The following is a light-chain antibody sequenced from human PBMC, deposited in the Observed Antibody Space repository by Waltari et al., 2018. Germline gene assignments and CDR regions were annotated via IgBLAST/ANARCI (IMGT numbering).Light chain of an antibody. Sequence: QSALTQPPSASGSPGQSVTISCTGTSTDVGVYNSVSWYQQLPGKAPKLMIYEVTKRPSGVPDRFSGSKSGNTASLTVSGLQAEDEAYYYYSSYTGGNDVGFGGGTKLTVL. CDR3: SSYTGGNDVG. CDR2: EVT. V-gene: IGLV2-8*01. J-gene: IGLJ2*01. CDR1: STDVGVYNS.